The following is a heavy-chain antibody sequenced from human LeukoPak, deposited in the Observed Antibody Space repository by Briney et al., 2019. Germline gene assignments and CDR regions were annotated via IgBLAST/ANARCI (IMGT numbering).Heavy chain of an antibody. V-gene: IGHV3-23*01. CDR1: GFRFNTYW. CDR3: ARVGGIVVLPAAIPRMGLFNV. CDR2: ISGSGGCT. J-gene: IGHJ6*04. D-gene: IGHD2-2*01. Sequence: GGSLRLSCAASGFRFNTYWMSWVRQAPGKGLEWVSVISGSGGCTYYADSVKGRLTISRDNSKNTLYLQMNSLRAEDAAVYYCARVGGIVVLPAAIPRMGLFNVWGKGTTVTISS.